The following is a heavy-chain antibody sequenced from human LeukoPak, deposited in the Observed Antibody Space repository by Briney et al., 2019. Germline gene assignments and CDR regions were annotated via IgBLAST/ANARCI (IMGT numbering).Heavy chain of an antibody. D-gene: IGHD3-10*01. J-gene: IGHJ6*02. V-gene: IGHV7-4-1*02. CDR1: GYTFTSYG. Sequence: ASVKVSCKASGYTFTSYGISWVRQAPGQGLEWMGWINTNTGNPTYAQGFTGRFVFSLDTSVSTAYLQISSLKAEDTAVYYCARDLGSPMVRGVWYYYYYGMDVWGQGTTVTVSS. CDR3: ARDLGSPMVRGVWYYYYYGMDV. CDR2: INTNTGNP.